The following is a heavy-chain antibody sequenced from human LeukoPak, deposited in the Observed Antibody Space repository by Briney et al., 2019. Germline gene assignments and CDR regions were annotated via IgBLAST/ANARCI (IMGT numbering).Heavy chain of an antibody. D-gene: IGHD6-19*01. V-gene: IGHV1-46*01. Sequence: ASVKVSFKASGYTFTSYYMHWVRQAPGQGLEWMGIINPSGGSTSYAQKFQGRVTMTRDTSTSTVYMELSSLRSEDTAVYYCASRYSSGWYTVDYWGQGTLVTVSS. CDR3: ASRYSSGWYTVDY. CDR2: INPSGGST. CDR1: GYTFTSYY. J-gene: IGHJ4*02.